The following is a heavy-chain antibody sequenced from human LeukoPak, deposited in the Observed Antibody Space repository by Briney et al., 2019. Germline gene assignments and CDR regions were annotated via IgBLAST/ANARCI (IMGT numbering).Heavy chain of an antibody. D-gene: IGHD2-2*01. J-gene: IGHJ4*02. Sequence: PGGSLRLSCAASGFTFSSCTMNWVRQAPGKGLEWVSSISSSGRYIYYAESMKGRFTISRDNANNSLYLQMNSLRAEDTAVYYCARDFGRAPATHRYWGQGTLVTVSS. CDR1: GFTFSSCT. CDR2: ISSSGRYI. CDR3: ARDFGRAPATHRY. V-gene: IGHV3-21*01.